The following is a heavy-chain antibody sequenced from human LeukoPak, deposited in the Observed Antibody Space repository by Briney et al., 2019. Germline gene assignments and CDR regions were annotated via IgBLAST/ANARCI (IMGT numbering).Heavy chain of an antibody. CDR3: AKDARYCSGGSCYSTTTFDH. CDR1: GFSFSNYG. J-gene: IGHJ4*02. V-gene: IGHV3-30*02. D-gene: IGHD2-15*01. Sequence: PGGSLRLSCAASGFSFSNYGMHWVRQAPGKGLEWVAFIRYDGSNKDYADSVKGRFTISISRDNSKNTLYLQMNSLRAEDTAVYYCAKDARYCSGGSCYSTTTFDHWGQGTLVTVSS. CDR2: IRYDGSNK.